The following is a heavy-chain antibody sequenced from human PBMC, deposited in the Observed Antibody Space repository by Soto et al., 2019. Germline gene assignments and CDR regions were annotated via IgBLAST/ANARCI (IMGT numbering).Heavy chain of an antibody. CDR3: ARIGTTDDYYYYGMDV. J-gene: IGHJ6*02. V-gene: IGHV2-26*01. Sequence: ESGPTLVNPTETLTLTCTVSGFSLSNARMGVSWIRQPPGKALEWLAHTFSNDEKSYSTSLKSRLTISKDTSKSQVVLTMTNMDPVDTATYYCARIGTTDDYYYYGMDVWGQGTTVTVSS. D-gene: IGHD1-7*01. CDR1: GFSLSNARMG. CDR2: TFSNDEK.